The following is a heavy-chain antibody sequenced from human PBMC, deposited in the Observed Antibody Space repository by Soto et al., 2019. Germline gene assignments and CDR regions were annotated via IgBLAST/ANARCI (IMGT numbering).Heavy chain of an antibody. CDR3: AKSRYSDSSGDFYDY. CDR2: IGGSGRTT. Sequence: EVQLLESGGGLVQPGGSLSLSCAASAFTFNNYAMSWVRQAPGKGLEWVSGIGGSGRTTYYAESVKGPFTIPRDNSNNTLFLQMNRLRAEETAVYYCAKSRYSDSSGDFYDYWGQGTLVTVTS. J-gene: IGHJ4*02. V-gene: IGHV3-23*01. CDR1: AFTFNNYA. D-gene: IGHD3-22*01.